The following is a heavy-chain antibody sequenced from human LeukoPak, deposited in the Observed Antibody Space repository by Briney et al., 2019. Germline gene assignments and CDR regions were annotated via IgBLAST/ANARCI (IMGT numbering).Heavy chain of an antibody. CDR2: IGYDGSNK. Sequence: GGSLRLSCAASGFTFSSYGMHWVRQAPGKGLEWVAFIGYDGSNKYYADSVKGRFTISRDNSKNTLYLQMNGLRAEDTAVYYCAKGPETYYDFWSGYRGSDYWGQGTLVTVSS. CDR3: AKGPETYYDFWSGYRGSDY. V-gene: IGHV3-30*02. CDR1: GFTFSSYG. D-gene: IGHD3-3*01. J-gene: IGHJ4*02.